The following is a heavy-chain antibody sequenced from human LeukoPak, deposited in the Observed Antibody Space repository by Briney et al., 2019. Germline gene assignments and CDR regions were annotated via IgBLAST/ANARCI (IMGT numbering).Heavy chain of an antibody. CDR2: IYYSGST. D-gene: IGHD4-17*01. V-gene: IGHV4-59*01. CDR1: GGSISSYY. CDR3: ARYGDYHSNPFDY. Sequence: PSETLSLTCTVSGGSISSYYWSWIRQPPGKGLEWIWYIYYSGSTNYNPSLKSRVTISVDTSKNQFSLKLSSVTAADTAVYYCARYGDYHSNPFDYWGQGTVVRVSS. J-gene: IGHJ4*02.